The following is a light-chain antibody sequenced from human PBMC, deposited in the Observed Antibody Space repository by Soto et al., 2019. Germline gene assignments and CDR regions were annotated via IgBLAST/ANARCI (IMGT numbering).Light chain of an antibody. V-gene: IGLV2-14*01. CDR1: RRNVGGYNY. CDR2: EVS. CDR3: SSYTSSSSYV. J-gene: IGLJ1*01. Sequence: QSSRSPPGSVCWYPGHLITLSPILPRRNVGGYNYVSWYQQHPCKAPKLMIYEVSNRPSGVSNRFSGSKSGNTASLTISGLQAEDQADHYCSSYTSSSSYVFGTGTKVTVL.